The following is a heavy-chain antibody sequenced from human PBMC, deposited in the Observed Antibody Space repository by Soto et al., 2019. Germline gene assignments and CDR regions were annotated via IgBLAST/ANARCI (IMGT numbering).Heavy chain of an antibody. CDR3: ARAMTGYGMDV. CDR2: ITTYNGNT. V-gene: IGHV1-18*01. J-gene: IGHJ6*02. Sequence: QVQLVQSGVEVREPGASVKVSCKAVRYIFTNYGVSWVRQAPGQGLEWMGWITTYNGNTEYAQKFQGRVTMTTDASTSPAHMELGSLRSDDTAIYYCARAMTGYGMDVWGQGTTVTVSS. CDR1: RYIFTNYG.